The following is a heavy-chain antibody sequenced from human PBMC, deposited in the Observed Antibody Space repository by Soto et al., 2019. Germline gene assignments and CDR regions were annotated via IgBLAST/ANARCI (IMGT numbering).Heavy chain of an antibody. CDR3: ARGDSYGSRSYPYYYYYMDV. J-gene: IGHJ6*03. CDR1: GFTFSTYN. CDR2: ITTSSSYI. V-gene: IGHV3-21*01. Sequence: PGGSLRLSCAASGFTFSTYNMNWVRQAPGKGLEWVSSITTSSSYIYYADSVKGRFTISRDNAQNSLFLQMNSLRAEDTAVYYCARGDSYGSRSYPYYYYYMDVWGKGTSVTSP. D-gene: IGHD3-10*01.